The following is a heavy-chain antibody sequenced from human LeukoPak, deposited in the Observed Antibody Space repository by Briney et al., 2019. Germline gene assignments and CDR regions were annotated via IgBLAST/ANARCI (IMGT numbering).Heavy chain of an antibody. D-gene: IGHD3-22*01. CDR2: ISYDGSNK. Sequence: SGGSLRLSCAASGFTFSSYAMHWVRQAPGKGLEWVAVISYDGSNKYYADSVKGRFTISRDNSKNTLYLQMNSLRAEDTAVYYCARAHYDSSGYSYWGQGTLVTVSS. V-gene: IGHV3-30-3*01. CDR3: ARAHYDSSGYSY. J-gene: IGHJ4*02. CDR1: GFTFSSYA.